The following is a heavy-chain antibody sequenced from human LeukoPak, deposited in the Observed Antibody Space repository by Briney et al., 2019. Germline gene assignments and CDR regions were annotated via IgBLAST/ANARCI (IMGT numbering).Heavy chain of an antibody. Sequence: AGGSLRLSCAASGFTFSDYYMSWIRQAPGKGLEWVSALSPSGGITYYEDSVKGRFTISRDNSKNTLYLQMNSLRAEDTAIYYCAKAGDYSYFDYWGQGTLVTVSS. CDR1: GFTFSDYY. D-gene: IGHD4-11*01. J-gene: IGHJ4*02. V-gene: IGHV3-23*01. CDR2: LSPSGGIT. CDR3: AKAGDYSYFDY.